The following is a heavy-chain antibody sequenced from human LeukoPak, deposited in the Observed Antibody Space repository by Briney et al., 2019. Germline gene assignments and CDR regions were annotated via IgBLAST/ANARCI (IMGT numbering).Heavy chain of an antibody. CDR3: AKDPTIGVPCYYFDY. Sequence: GGSLRLSCAASGFTFSTYGMSWVRQAPGKGLEWVAAISGSGGSTHYADSVKGRFTISRDNSKNTLYLQMNSLRAEGTAVYRCAKDPTIGVPCYYFDYWGQGTLVTVSS. J-gene: IGHJ4*02. D-gene: IGHD1-1*01. CDR2: ISGSGGST. CDR1: GFTFSTYG. V-gene: IGHV3-23*01.